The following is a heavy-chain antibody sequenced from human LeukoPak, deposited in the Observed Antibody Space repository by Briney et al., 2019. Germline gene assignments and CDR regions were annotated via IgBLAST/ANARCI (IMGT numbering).Heavy chain of an antibody. CDR3: AAGGVVIYW. D-gene: IGHD3-16*01. V-gene: IGHV7-4-1*02. CDR2: INTITGNP. Sequence: ASVKVSCKASGYDFSDYGINWLRQAPGQGLEWMGWINTITGNPTYVQGFTGRFVFSLDTSVSTTYLQINNLKAEDTAVYYCAAGGVVIYWWGQGTLVTVSS. CDR1: GYDFSDYG. J-gene: IGHJ4*02.